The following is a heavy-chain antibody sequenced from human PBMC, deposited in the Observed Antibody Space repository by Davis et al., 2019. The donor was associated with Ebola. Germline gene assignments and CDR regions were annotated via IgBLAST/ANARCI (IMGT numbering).Heavy chain of an antibody. CDR1: GYTLTELS. CDR3: ATGPVTGTLRYYYGMDV. V-gene: IGHV1-24*01. CDR2: FDPEDGET. Sequence: ASVKVSCKVSGYTLTELSMHWVRQAPGKGLEWMGGFDPEDGETIYAQKFQGRVTMIEDTSTDTAYMELSSLRSEDTAVYYCATGPVTGTLRYYYGMDVWGQGTTVTVSS. J-gene: IGHJ6*02. D-gene: IGHD4-11*01.